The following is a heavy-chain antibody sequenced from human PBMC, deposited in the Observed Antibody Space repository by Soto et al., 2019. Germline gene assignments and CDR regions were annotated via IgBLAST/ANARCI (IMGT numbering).Heavy chain of an antibody. D-gene: IGHD3-22*01. Sequence: GGPLRLSCAASGLTFSRYSMNWVRKEPGMGLEWVSYISSSSSTTYYADSVKGRFTISRDNAKNSLYLQMNSLRAEDTAVYYCARRTYDSSGYYYVEYFDYWGQGTLVTVSS. CDR3: ARRTYDSSGYYYVEYFDY. CDR2: ISSSSSTT. J-gene: IGHJ4*02. V-gene: IGHV3-48*01. CDR1: GLTFSRYS.